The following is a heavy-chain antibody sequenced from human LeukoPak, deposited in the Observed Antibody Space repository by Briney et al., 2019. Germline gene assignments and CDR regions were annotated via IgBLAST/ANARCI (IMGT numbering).Heavy chain of an antibody. Sequence: GGSLRLSCAASGFTFSSHSMNWVRQAPGKGLEWVSGINWNSASTGYADSVKGRFTISRDNVMNSLYLQMNGLRPEDTALYYCVKDRRNPYRPEGPFDPWGQGTLVTVSS. D-gene: IGHD1-14*01. CDR1: GFTFSSHS. V-gene: IGHV3-9*01. CDR2: INWNSAST. CDR3: VKDRRNPYRPEGPFDP. J-gene: IGHJ5*02.